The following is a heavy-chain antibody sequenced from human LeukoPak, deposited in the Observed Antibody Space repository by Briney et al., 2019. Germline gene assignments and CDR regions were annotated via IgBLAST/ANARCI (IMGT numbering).Heavy chain of an antibody. CDR1: GGSFSGYY. V-gene: IGHV4-34*01. D-gene: IGHD3-10*01. CDR3: ARAEVRGGYMDV. J-gene: IGHJ6*03. CDR2: INHSGST. Sequence: SETLSLTCAVYGGSFSGYYWSWIRQPPGKGLEWIGEINHSGSTNYNPSLKSRVTISVDTSKNQSSLKLSSVTAADTAVYYCARAEVRGGYMDVWGKGTTVTVSS.